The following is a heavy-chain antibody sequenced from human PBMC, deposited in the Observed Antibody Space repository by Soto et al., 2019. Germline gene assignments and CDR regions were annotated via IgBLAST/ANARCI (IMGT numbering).Heavy chain of an antibody. CDR2: INPKSGGT. CDR3: ARGDSTDCSNGVCSFFYNHDMDV. J-gene: IGHJ6*02. D-gene: IGHD2-8*01. CDR1: GYIFTDYH. Sequence: ASVKVSCKASGYIFTDYHIHWVRQAPGQGLEMLGRINPKSGGTSTAQKFQGWVTMTTDTSISTASMELTRLTSDDTAIYYCARGDSTDCSNGVCSFFYNHDMDVWGQGTTVTVSS. V-gene: IGHV1-2*04.